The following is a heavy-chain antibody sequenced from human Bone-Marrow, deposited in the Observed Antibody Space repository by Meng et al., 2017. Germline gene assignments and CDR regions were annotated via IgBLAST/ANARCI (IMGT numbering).Heavy chain of an antibody. J-gene: IGHJ6*02. CDR2: ISYDGSNK. Sequence: GGSLRLSCAATGFTLSSYGMSWVRQAPGKGLEWVAVISYDGSNKYYADSVKGRFTISRDNSKNTLYLQMNSLRAEDTAVYYCARGPGYYYYGMDVWGQGTTVTVSS. CDR1: GFTLSSYG. V-gene: IGHV3-30*05. CDR3: ARGPGYYYYGMDV.